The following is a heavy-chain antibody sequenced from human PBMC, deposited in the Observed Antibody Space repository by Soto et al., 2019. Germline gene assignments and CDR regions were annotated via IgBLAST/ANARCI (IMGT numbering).Heavy chain of an antibody. Sequence: SETLSLTCTVSGDSISAYSWSWVRQPPGKGLEWIGNIHYNGNTKYNPSLRSRVSMSVDTSKNQFSLRLISVTAADTAKYFCAREGNLGRWLHTFDFWGQGTLVTVSS. CDR1: GDSISAYS. CDR3: AREGNLGRWLHTFDF. J-gene: IGHJ4*02. V-gene: IGHV4-59*01. CDR2: IHYNGNT. D-gene: IGHD5-12*01.